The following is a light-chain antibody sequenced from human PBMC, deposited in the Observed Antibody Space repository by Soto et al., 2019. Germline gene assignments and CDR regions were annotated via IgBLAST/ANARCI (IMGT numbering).Light chain of an antibody. J-gene: IGKJ1*01. CDR3: QQSDSTHWT. CDR1: QSISSY. CDR2: AAS. V-gene: IGKV1-39*01. Sequence: DIQMTQSPSSLSASVGDRVTITCRASQSISSYLNWYQQKPGKAPKLLIYAASSLQSGVPSRFSGSGSGTDCTLTISSLQPEDFATYYCQQSDSTHWTFGQGTKVDIK.